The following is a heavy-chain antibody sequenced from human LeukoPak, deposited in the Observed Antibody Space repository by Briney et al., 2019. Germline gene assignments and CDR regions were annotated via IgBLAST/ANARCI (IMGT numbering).Heavy chain of an antibody. J-gene: IGHJ6*04. CDR1: GYTFTGYY. V-gene: IGHV1-2*04. CDR3: ARERSPRYWYYDILTGSSPGYIPNSYGMDV. D-gene: IGHD3-9*01. Sequence: ASVKVSCKASGYTFTGYYMHWVRPAPGQGLEWMGWINPNSGATNSAQQFQGWVTMTRDTSISTAYMELSRLRSDDTAVYYCARERSPRYWYYDILTGSSPGYIPNSYGMDVWGKGTTVTVSS. CDR2: INPNSGAT.